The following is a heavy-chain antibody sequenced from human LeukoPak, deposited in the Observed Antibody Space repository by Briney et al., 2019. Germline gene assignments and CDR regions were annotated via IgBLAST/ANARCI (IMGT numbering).Heavy chain of an antibody. V-gene: IGHV6-1*01. Sequence: SPTLSLTFAISGDSVSINSAAWSWVRQSPGRGLEWLGRTYYRSKWYNDYALSVKSRIAINPDTSKNHFSLQLNSVTPEDTAIYYCAIDQMGFDPWGQGILVTVSS. D-gene: IGHD5-24*01. CDR3: AIDQMGFDP. CDR2: TYYRSKWYN. CDR1: GDSVSINSAA. J-gene: IGHJ5*02.